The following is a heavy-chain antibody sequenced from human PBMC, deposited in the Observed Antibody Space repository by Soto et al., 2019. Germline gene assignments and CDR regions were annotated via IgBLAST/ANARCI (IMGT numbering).Heavy chain of an antibody. D-gene: IGHD3-10*01. CDR2: IYYGGST. CDR3: AREMVRGVIKWFDP. J-gene: IGHJ5*02. CDR1: GGSVSSGGYY. V-gene: IGHV4-31*03. Sequence: SETLSLTCTVSGGSVSSGGYYWSWIRQHPGKGLEWIGYIYYGGSTYYNPSLKSRVTISVDTSKNQFSLKLSSVTAADTAVYYCAREMVRGVIKWFDPWGQGTLVTVSS.